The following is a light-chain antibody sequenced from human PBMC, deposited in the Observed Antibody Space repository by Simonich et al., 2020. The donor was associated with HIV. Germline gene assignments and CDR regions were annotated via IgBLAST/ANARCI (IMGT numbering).Light chain of an antibody. V-gene: IGKV1-5*03. CDR2: KAS. Sequence: DIQMTPSPSTLSASVGDSVTLTCRASQSIIPWLAWYQQKPGKAPKLLFYKASSLESGGPSRFSGSGSGTEFTLTISSLQPDDFATYYCQQYNSYPGTFGQGTKLENK. CDR3: QQYNSYPGT. CDR1: QSIIPW. J-gene: IGKJ2*01.